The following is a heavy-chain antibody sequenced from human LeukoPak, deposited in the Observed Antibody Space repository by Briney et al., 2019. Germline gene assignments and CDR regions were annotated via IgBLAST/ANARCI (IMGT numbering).Heavy chain of an antibody. CDR2: IKQDGGEK. CDR3: ARVIEWWPLNNAGYC. J-gene: IGHJ4*02. CDR1: GFTFSSYW. D-gene: IGHD2-15*01. V-gene: IGHV3-7*01. Sequence: PGGSLRLSCAASGFTFSSYWVSWVRQAPGRGLGWVANIKQDGGEKYYVDYVKGRFTISRDNAKNSLYLQMNSLRAEDTAVYYCARVIEWWPLNNAGYCWGQGTLVTVSS.